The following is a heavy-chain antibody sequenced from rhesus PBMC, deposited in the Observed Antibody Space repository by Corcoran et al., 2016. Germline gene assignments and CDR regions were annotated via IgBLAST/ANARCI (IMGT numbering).Heavy chain of an antibody. CDR1: GGSIRSHY. V-gene: IGHV4S2*01. Sequence: QVQLQESGPGLVKPSETLPLTCDVSGGSIRSHYWYWIRQAPGKGREWIGRIDGSDGTTDYNPSLKSRVTSSMDTSKNQFSLRLNSMAAADTAVYYCARESYTYYSDFWGQGVLVTVSS. D-gene: IGHD1-44*02. CDR2: IDGSDGTT. J-gene: IGHJ4*01. CDR3: ARESYTYYSDF.